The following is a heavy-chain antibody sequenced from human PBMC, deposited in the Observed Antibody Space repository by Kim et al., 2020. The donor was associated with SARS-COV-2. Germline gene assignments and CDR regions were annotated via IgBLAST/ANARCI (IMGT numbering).Heavy chain of an antibody. CDR1: GFTFSNAW. Sequence: GGSLRLSCAASGFTFSNAWMSWVRQAPGKGLEWVGRIKSKTDGGTTDYAAPVKGRFTISRDDSKNTLYLQINSLKTVDTAVYYCTTLVRGAVASYWGQGTLVAVSS. D-gene: IGHD3-10*01. J-gene: IGHJ4*02. V-gene: IGHV3-15*01. CDR3: TTLVRGAVASY. CDR2: IKSKTDGGTT.